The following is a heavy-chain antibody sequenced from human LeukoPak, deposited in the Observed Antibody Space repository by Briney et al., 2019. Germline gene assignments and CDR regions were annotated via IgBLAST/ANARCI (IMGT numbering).Heavy chain of an antibody. CDR2: IIPILGIA. CDR3: ASGLWFGEFQGRYYYYGMDV. Sequence: SVKVSCKASGGTFSSYAISWVRQAPGQGLEWMGRIIPILGIANYAQKFQGRVTITADKSTSTAYMELSSLRSEDTAVYYCASGLWFGEFQGRYYYYGMDVWGQGTTVTVSS. D-gene: IGHD3-10*01. J-gene: IGHJ6*02. V-gene: IGHV1-69*04. CDR1: GGTFSSYA.